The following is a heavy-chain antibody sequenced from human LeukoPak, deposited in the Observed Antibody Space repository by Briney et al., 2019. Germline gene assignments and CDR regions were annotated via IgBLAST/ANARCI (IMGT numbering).Heavy chain of an antibody. CDR1: GFTFSSYG. CDR2: ISYDGSNK. Sequence: GRSLRLSCAASGFTFSSYGMHWVRQAPGKGLEWVAVISYDGSNKYYADSEKGRFTISRDNSKNTLYLQMNSLRAEDMAVYYCAKDHIVVVVAATPDYWGQGTLVTVSS. V-gene: IGHV3-30*18. D-gene: IGHD2-15*01. CDR3: AKDHIVVVVAATPDY. J-gene: IGHJ4*02.